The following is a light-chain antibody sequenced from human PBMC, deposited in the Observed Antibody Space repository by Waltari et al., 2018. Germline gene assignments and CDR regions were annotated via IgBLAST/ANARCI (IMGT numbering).Light chain of an antibody. V-gene: IGKV1-13*02. J-gene: IGKJ1*01. CDR3: QQFHSYPVT. CDR1: QGISSA. CDR2: DVS. Sequence: AIQLTQSPSSLSASEGARVTITCRASQGISSALAWYQQKPGKAPKLLMFDVSSLESGVPSRFSGSESGTDFTLTISSLQPEDFATYYCQQFHSYPVTFGQGTKVEIK.